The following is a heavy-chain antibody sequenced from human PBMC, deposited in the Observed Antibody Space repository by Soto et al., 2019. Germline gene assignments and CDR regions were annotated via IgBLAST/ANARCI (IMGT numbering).Heavy chain of an antibody. Sequence: GRSLRLSCAASGFTFSSYAMSWVRQGPGKGLEWVSAISGSGGSTYYADSVKGRFTISRDNSKNTLYLQMNSLRAEDTAVYYCAGRTYYYDSSGYYVDYWGQGTLVTVSS. J-gene: IGHJ4*02. CDR2: ISGSGGST. D-gene: IGHD3-22*01. CDR1: GFTFSSYA. CDR3: AGRTYYYDSSGYYVDY. V-gene: IGHV3-23*01.